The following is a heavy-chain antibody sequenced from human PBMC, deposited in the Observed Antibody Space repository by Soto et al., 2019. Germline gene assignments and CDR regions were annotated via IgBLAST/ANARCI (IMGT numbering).Heavy chain of an antibody. Sequence: SQTLSVTCTVAGGSIISYCWSWIRKPPGRGLEWIGYIYYSGSTNYNPSLKSRVIISVDTSKNSVYLQMYSLRGEDTGVYYCARGDPLVWQQLLLDHWGQGTLVTVSS. CDR3: ARGDPLVWQQLLLDH. J-gene: IGHJ4*02. CDR2: IYYSGST. CDR1: GGSIISYC. D-gene: IGHD6-19*01. V-gene: IGHV4-59*12.